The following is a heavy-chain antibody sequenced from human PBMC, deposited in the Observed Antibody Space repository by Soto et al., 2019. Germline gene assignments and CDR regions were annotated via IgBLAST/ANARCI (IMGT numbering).Heavy chain of an antibody. V-gene: IGHV4-34*01. CDR3: ARGQRGLLLWFGETYYGMDV. J-gene: IGHJ6*02. CDR1: GGSFSGYY. CDR2: INHSGST. Sequence: SETLSLTCAVYGGSFSGYYWSWIRQPPGKGLEWIGEINHSGSTNYNPSLKSRVTISVDTSKNQFSLKLSSVTAADTAVYYCARGQRGLLLWFGETYYGMDVWGQGTTVTVSS. D-gene: IGHD3-10*01.